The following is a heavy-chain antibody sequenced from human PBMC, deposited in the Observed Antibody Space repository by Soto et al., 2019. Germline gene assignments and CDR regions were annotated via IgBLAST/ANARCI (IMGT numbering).Heavy chain of an antibody. CDR2: IYHSGST. Sequence: QLQLQESGSGLVKPSQTLSLTCAVSGGSISSGGYSWSWIRQPPGKGLEWIGYIYHSGSTYYNPSLKSRVTISVDRSKNQFSLKLSSVTAADTAVYYCARASGTYYDFRVPWRGYYFDYWGQGTLVTVSS. CDR1: GGSISSGGYS. D-gene: IGHD3-3*01. J-gene: IGHJ4*02. CDR3: ARASGTYYDFRVPWRGYYFDY. V-gene: IGHV4-30-2*01.